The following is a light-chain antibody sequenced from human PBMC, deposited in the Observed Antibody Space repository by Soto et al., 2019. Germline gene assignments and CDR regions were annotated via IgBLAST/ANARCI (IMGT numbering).Light chain of an antibody. CDR3: QSYGDSPNT. CDR1: QSISGRY. V-gene: IGKV3D-20*01. Sequence: EFVLTQSPATLSLSPGERATLSCGATQSISGRYLAWYQQKPGLAPRLLIYGTSARATGTPDRFTGSGSGTDFTLTISRLEPEDFAIYYCQSYGDSPNTFGQGTRLEIK. CDR2: GTS. J-gene: IGKJ2*01.